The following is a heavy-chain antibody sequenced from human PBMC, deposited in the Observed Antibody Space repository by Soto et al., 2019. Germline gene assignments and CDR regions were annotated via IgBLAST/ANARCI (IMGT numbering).Heavy chain of an antibody. Sequence: GESLKISCKGSGYSFTSYWIGWVRQMPGKGLEWMGIIYPGDSDTRYSPSFQGQVTISADKSISTAYLQWSSLKASDTAMYYCASLPGRKPYYDFWSGYRYYFDYWGQGTLVTVSS. CDR1: GYSFTSYW. D-gene: IGHD3-3*01. V-gene: IGHV5-51*01. CDR2: IYPGDSDT. J-gene: IGHJ4*02. CDR3: ASLPGRKPYYDFWSGYRYYFDY.